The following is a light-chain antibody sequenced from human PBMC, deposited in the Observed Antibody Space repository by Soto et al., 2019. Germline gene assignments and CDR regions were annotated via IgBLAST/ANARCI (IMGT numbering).Light chain of an antibody. CDR2: YDD. CDR3: AAWDDSLNGHVV. J-gene: IGLJ2*01. V-gene: IGLV1-36*01. CDR1: SSNIGHHA. Sequence: QSVLTQPPSVSEAPRQRVTISCSGSSSNIGHHAVNWYQQLPGKAPKLLIYYDDLLPSGVSDRFSGSKSGTSASLAISGLQSEDEADYYCAAWDDSLNGHVVVGGGTKLTVL.